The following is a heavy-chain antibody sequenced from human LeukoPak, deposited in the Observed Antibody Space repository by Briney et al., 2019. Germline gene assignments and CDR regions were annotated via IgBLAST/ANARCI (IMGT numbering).Heavy chain of an antibody. J-gene: IGHJ4*02. CDR3: ARGGRYYDSSGYSGSIDY. CDR2: INPNSGGT. CDR1: GYTFTGYY. D-gene: IGHD3-22*01. Sequence: ASVKVSCKASGYTFTGYYMHWVRQAPGQGLEWMGRINPNSGGTNYAQKFQGRVTMTRDTSISKAYMELRRLRSDDTAVYYCARGGRYYDSSGYSGSIDYWGQGTLVTVSS. V-gene: IGHV1-2*06.